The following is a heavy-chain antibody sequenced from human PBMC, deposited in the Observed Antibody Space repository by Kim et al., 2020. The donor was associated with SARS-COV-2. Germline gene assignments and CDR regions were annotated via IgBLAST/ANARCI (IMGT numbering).Heavy chain of an antibody. J-gene: IGHJ6*02. V-gene: IGHV3-74*01. D-gene: IGHD3-3*01. Sequence: GGSLRLSCAASGFTFSRYGMHWVLHAPGKGLGWVSGINSDGSSTNYADSVKGRFTISRDNAKNMLYLQMSSLRAEDTAVYYCARDLKRVDYEFYSMDDWGQGTTVTVS. CDR3: ARDLKRVDYEFYSMDD. CDR1: GFTFSRYG. CDR2: INSDGSST.